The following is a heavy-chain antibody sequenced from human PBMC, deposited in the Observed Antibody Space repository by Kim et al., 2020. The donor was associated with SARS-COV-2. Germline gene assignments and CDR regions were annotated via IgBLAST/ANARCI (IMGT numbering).Heavy chain of an antibody. CDR3: ATVELNSGYDYYYYYYGMDV. CDR1: GYTLTELS. Sequence: ASVKVSCKVSGYTLTELSMHWVRQAPGKGLEWMGGFDPEDGETIYAQKFQGRVTMTEDTSTDTAYMELSSLRSEDTAVYYCATVELNSGYDYYYYYYGMDVWGQGTTVTVSS. D-gene: IGHD5-12*01. CDR2: FDPEDGET. J-gene: IGHJ6*02. V-gene: IGHV1-24*01.